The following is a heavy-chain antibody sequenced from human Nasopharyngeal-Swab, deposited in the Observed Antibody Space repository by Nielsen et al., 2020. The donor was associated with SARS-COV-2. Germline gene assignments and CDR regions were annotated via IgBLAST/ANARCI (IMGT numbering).Heavy chain of an antibody. Sequence: GESLKISCAASGFTFSSYWMSWVRQAPGKGLEWVANIKQDGSEKYYVDSVKGRFTISRDNAKNSLYLQMNSLRAEDTAVYYSARAMNYDSSGYYMVAFPDAFDIWGQGTMVTVSS. CDR2: IKQDGSEK. D-gene: IGHD3-22*01. CDR1: GFTFSSYW. V-gene: IGHV3-7*01. CDR3: ARAMNYDSSGYYMVAFPDAFDI. J-gene: IGHJ3*02.